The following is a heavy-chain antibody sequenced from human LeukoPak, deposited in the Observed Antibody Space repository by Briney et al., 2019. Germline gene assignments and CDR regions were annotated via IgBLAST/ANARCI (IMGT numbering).Heavy chain of an antibody. CDR3: ARRDSNYAVGWFDP. CDR1: GGSFSNYY. J-gene: IGHJ5*02. D-gene: IGHD4-11*01. V-gene: IGHV4-34*01. Sequence: SETLSLTCAVYGGSFSNYYWSWIRQPPGKGLEWIGEINHSGSTNYNPSLKSRVTISVDTSKNQFSLKLSSVTAADTAVYYCARRDSNYAVGWFDPWGQGTLVTVSS. CDR2: INHSGST.